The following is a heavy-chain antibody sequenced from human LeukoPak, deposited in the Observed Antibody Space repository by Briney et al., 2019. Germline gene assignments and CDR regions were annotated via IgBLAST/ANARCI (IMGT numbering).Heavy chain of an antibody. D-gene: IGHD2-8*01. CDR2: ISPSGGGT. Sequence: PGGSLRLSCAASGFTFSSYGMNWVRQAPGKGLEWISGISPSGGGTYYADFVKGRFTISRDDSKNTLYLQMNSLRGDDTAVYYCAKDRCSNGVGCYYYYMDVWGKGTTVTISS. J-gene: IGHJ6*03. CDR3: AKDRCSNGVGCYYYYMDV. CDR1: GFTFSSYG. V-gene: IGHV3-23*01.